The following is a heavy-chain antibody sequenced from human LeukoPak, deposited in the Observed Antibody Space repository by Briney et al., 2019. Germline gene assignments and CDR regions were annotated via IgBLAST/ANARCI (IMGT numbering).Heavy chain of an antibody. CDR2: FSGSGGTT. V-gene: IGHV3-23*01. D-gene: IGHD2-8*01. Sequence: QPGGSLRLSCAASGFTFSNYAMNWVRQAPGRGLEWVSGFSGSGGTTYYADSVKGRFTISRDNSKNTLYLQMNSLRVEDTAVYYCANGNRCTSPNCLGYNYFYMDVWGKGTTVTVSS. J-gene: IGHJ6*03. CDR1: GFTFSNYA. CDR3: ANGNRCTSPNCLGYNYFYMDV.